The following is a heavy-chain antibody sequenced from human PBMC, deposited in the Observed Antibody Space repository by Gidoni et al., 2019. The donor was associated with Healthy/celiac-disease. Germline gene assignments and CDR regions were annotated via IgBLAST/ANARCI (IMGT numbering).Heavy chain of an antibody. CDR2: ISSSSSYI. J-gene: IGHJ4*02. D-gene: IGHD3-22*01. Sequence: EVQLVESGGGLVKPGGPLRLSCAASGLTFSSYSMNWVRQAPGKGLEWVSSISSSSSYIYYADSVKGRFTISRDNAKNSLYLQMNSLRAEDTAVYYCARDKIGYFDYWGQGTLVTVSS. V-gene: IGHV3-21*01. CDR1: GLTFSSYS. CDR3: ARDKIGYFDY.